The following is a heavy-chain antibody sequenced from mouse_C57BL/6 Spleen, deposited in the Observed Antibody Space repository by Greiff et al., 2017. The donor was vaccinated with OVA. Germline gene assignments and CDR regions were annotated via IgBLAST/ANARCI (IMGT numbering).Heavy chain of an antibody. Sequence: QVQLKQSGAELVRPGASVTLSCKASGYTFTDSEMHWVKQTHVHGLEWIGAIDPDTGGTTYNQKFKGKAILTADKSSSTAYMELRSLTSEDSAVYYCTRDYYYFDYWGQGTTLTVSS. V-gene: IGHV1-15*01. CDR2: IDPDTGGT. CDR3: TRDYYYFDY. CDR1: GYTFTDSE. J-gene: IGHJ2*01. D-gene: IGHD1-1*01.